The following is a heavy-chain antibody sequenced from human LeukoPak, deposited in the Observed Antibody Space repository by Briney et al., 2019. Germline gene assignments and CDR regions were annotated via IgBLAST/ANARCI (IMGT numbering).Heavy chain of an antibody. D-gene: IGHD5-18*01. CDR3: AKERRRGYSYGYGALILYYFDY. J-gene: IGHJ4*02. V-gene: IGHV3-74*01. CDR1: GFTFSSYW. CDR2: INSDGSST. Sequence: GGSLRLSCAASGFTFSSYWMHWVRQAPGKGLVWVSRINSDGSSTSYADSVKGRFTISRDNSKNTLYLQMNSLRAEDTAVYYCAKERRRGYSYGYGALILYYFDYWGQGTLVTVSS.